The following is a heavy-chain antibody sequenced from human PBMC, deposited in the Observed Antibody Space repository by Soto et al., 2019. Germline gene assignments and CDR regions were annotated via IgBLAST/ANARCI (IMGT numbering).Heavy chain of an antibody. CDR3: ARANYGSGSYCD. J-gene: IGHJ4*02. Sequence: SETLSLTCAVYGGSFSGYYWSWIRQPPGKGLEWIGEINHSGSTNYNPSLKSRVTISVDTSKNQFSLKLSSVTAADMAVYYCARANYGSGSYCDWGEGTLVTVSS. V-gene: IGHV4-34*01. CDR2: INHSGST. D-gene: IGHD3-10*01. CDR1: GGSFSGYY.